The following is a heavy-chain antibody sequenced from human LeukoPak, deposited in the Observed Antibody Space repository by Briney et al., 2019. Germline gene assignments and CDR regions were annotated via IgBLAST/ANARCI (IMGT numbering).Heavy chain of an antibody. CDR2: IITYNGNT. J-gene: IGHJ6*03. CDR3: ARLGAPVFYYYMDV. V-gene: IGHV1-18*01. CDR1: GYTFTSYG. D-gene: IGHD1-26*01. Sequence: ASVEVSCKASGYTFTSYGISWVRQAPGQGLEWMGWIITYNGNTNYAQNLQGRVTMTTDTSTSTAYMELRSLTSDDTAVYYCARLGAPVFYYYMDVWGKGTTVTVSS.